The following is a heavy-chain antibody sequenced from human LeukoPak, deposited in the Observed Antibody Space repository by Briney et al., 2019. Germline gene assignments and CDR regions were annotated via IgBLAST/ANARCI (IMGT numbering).Heavy chain of an antibody. V-gene: IGHV3-30*02. D-gene: IGHD6-13*01. CDR3: AKDPIGYSSSWYRGYFDY. J-gene: IGHJ4*02. CDR1: GFTFTSYW. CDR2: IRYDGSNK. Sequence: PGGSLRLSCAASGFTFTSYWMSWVRQAPGKGLEWVAFIRYDGSNKYYADSVKGRFTISRDNSKNTLYLQMNSLRAEDTAVYYCAKDPIGYSSSWYRGYFDYWGQGTLVTVSS.